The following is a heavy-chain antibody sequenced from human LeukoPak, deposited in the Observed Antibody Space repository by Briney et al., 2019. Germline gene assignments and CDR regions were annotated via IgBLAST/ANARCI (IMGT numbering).Heavy chain of an antibody. D-gene: IGHD3-9*01. Sequence: GGSLRLSCSASGFTFSTYWMSWVRQAPGKGLEWVANIKQDGSDYNCVDSVKGRFTLSRDHAKKSLYLQMNNLRAEHTAVYYCARDLPDTLTGNSDDAFDIWGQGTMVTVS. V-gene: IGHV3-7*03. CDR3: ARDLPDTLTGNSDDAFDI. CDR2: IKQDGSDY. J-gene: IGHJ3*02. CDR1: GFTFSTYW.